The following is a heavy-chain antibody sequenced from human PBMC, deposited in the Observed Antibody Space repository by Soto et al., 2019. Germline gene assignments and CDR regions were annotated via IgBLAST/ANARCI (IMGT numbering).Heavy chain of an antibody. CDR2: ISAYNGNT. CDR3: ARVPSYSSSWYKNNQIIAP. D-gene: IGHD6-13*01. Sequence: ASVKVSCKASGYTFTSYGISWVRQAPGQGLEWMGWISAYNGNTNYAQKLQGRVTMTTDTSTSTAYMELRSLRSDDTAVYYCARVPSYSSSWYKNNQIIAPWVQGTLVTVSS. CDR1: GYTFTSYG. J-gene: IGHJ5*02. V-gene: IGHV1-18*01.